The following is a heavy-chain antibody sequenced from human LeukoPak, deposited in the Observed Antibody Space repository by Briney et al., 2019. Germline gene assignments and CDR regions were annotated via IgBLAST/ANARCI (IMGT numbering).Heavy chain of an antibody. V-gene: IGHV3-33*01. D-gene: IGHD3-22*01. CDR1: GFTFSSYG. Sequence: GGSLRLSCAASGFTFSSYGMHWVRQAPGKGLEWVAVIWYDGSNKYYADSVKGRFTISRDNSKNTLYLQMNSLRAEDTAVYYCARSDSSGYYPPPPDYWGQGTLVTVPS. J-gene: IGHJ4*02. CDR2: IWYDGSNK. CDR3: ARSDSSGYYPPPPDY.